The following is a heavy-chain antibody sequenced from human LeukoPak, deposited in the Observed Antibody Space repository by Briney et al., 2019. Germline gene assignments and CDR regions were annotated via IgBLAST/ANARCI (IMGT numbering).Heavy chain of an antibody. CDR2: IYPGDSDT. V-gene: IGHV5-51*01. Sequence: GESLKISCKGSGYSFTTYWIGWVRQMPGKGLEWMGIIYPGDSDTRYSPSFQGQVTMSADNSISTAYLQWSSLKASDTAMYYCGRSKYSTSWQYYFDYWGQGTLVTVSS. J-gene: IGHJ4*02. D-gene: IGHD6-13*01. CDR3: GRSKYSTSWQYYFDY. CDR1: GYSFTTYW.